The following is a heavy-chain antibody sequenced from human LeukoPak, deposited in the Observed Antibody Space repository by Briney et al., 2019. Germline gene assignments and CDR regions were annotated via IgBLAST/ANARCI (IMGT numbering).Heavy chain of an antibody. D-gene: IGHD6-13*01. CDR2: INPNSGGT. CDR3: AGGVAAAGMVASFDY. J-gene: IGHJ4*02. CDR1: GGTFSSYA. V-gene: IGHV1-2*04. Sequence: ASVKVSCKASGGTFSSYAISWVRQAPGQGLEWMGWINPNSGGTNYAQKFQGWVTMTRDTSISTAYMELSRLRSDDTAVYYCAGGVAAAGMVASFDYWGQGTLVTVSS.